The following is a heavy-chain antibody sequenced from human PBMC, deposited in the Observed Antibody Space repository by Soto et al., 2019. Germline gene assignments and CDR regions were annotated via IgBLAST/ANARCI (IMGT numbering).Heavy chain of an antibody. Sequence: LGLSCAASGFTFSSYAMSWVRQAPGKGLEWVSAISGSGGSTYYADSVKGRFTISRDNSKNTLYLQMNSLRAEDTAVYYCAKDLTTVTTTDHGGNYWGQGTLVTVSS. J-gene: IGHJ4*02. CDR2: ISGSGGST. V-gene: IGHV3-23*01. D-gene: IGHD4-17*01. CDR3: AKDLTTVTTTDHGGNY. CDR1: GFTFSSYA.